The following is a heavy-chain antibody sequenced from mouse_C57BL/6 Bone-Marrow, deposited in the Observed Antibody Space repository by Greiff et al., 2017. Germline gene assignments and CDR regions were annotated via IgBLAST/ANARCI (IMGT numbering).Heavy chain of an antibody. CDR3: TTWENYDYDVSFAY. CDR1: GFNIKDDY. CDR2: IEPENGDT. V-gene: IGHV14-4*01. D-gene: IGHD2-4*01. J-gene: IGHJ3*01. Sequence: EVQLQQSGAELVRPGASVKLSCTASGFNIKDDYMHWVKQRPEQGLEWIGWIEPENGDTEYASKFQGKATITADTSSNTAYLQLSSLTSEDTAVYYCTTWENYDYDVSFAYWGQGTLVTVSA.